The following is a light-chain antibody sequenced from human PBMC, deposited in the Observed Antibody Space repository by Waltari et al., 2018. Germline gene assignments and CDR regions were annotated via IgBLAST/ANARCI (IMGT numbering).Light chain of an antibody. J-gene: IGKJ4*01. CDR1: QDIDNY. CDR3: QHYRDYLT. V-gene: IGKV1-33*01. CDR2: GAS. Sequence: DIQITQSPSSLPASVGARVTIPCQPSQDIDNYLNWYQQQQGKAPKLLIYGASNLAAGVPSRFSGSGSGTHYTLTITGLQPEDFATYYCQHYRDYLTFGSGTTVDIK.